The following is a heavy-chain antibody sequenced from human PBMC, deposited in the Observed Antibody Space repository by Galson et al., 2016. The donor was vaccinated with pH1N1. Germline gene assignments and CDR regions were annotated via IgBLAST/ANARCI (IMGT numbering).Heavy chain of an antibody. CDR2: INPGATVK. CDR3: SKGGSLSLPHDAFDI. V-gene: IGHV3-7*03. J-gene: IGHJ3*02. Sequence: SLRLSCAASGFTFNQFWMTWVRQAPGKGLEWVANINPGATVKQYVDSVKGRFTISRDNSKNTLYLQMNSLRAEDTAIYYCSKGGSLSLPHDAFDIWAKGQWSPSLQ. CDR1: GFTFNQFW.